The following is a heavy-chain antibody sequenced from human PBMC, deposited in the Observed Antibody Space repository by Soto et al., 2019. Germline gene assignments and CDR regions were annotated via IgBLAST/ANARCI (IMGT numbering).Heavy chain of an antibody. CDR1: GFTFSSYS. CDR2: ITSSSSYI. J-gene: IGHJ6*02. D-gene: IGHD6-19*01. CDR3: ASEQWAGGMDV. Sequence: GGSLRLSCAASGFTFSSYSMNWVRQAPGKGLEWVTSITSSSSYIYYADSVKGRFTISRDNAKNSLYLQMNSLRAEDTAVYYCASEQWAGGMDVWGQGTTVTVSS. V-gene: IGHV3-21*01.